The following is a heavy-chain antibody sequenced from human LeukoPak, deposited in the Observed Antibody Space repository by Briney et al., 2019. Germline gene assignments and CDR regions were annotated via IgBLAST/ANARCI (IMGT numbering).Heavy chain of an antibody. CDR2: IKQDGSEK. Sequence: GSLRLSCAASGFTFSRYWMSWVRQAPGKGLEWVANIKQDGSEKYYVDSVKGRFTISRDNAKNSLYLQMNSLRAADTAVYYCARLLVYNSGGEAFDHWGQGTLVTVSS. CDR1: GFTFSRYW. J-gene: IGHJ4*02. D-gene: IGHD1-20*01. V-gene: IGHV3-7*01. CDR3: ARLLVYNSGGEAFDH.